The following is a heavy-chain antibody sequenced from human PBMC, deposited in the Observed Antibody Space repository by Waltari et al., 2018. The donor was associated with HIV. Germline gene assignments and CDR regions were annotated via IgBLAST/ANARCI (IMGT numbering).Heavy chain of an antibody. CDR2: FDPDNDET. D-gene: IGHD1-26*01. V-gene: IGHV1-24*01. Sequence: QVQLIQSGAEVKKPGASVKVSCKAFGYTLTELSMHWVRQAPGKGLEWMGGFDPDNDETIYAQKFQGRVTMTEDTSTDSAYMELSSLTSEDTAVYYCATGGGTTSIQLYDLDVWGQGTTVTVSS. CDR1: GYTLTELS. CDR3: ATGGGTTSIQLYDLDV. J-gene: IGHJ6*02.